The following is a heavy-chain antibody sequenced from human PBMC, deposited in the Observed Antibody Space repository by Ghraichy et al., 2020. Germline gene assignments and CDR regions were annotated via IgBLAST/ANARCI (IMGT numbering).Heavy chain of an antibody. J-gene: IGHJ6*02. CDR3: ARDGNLYYYDSSGYHYYYYGMDV. CDR1: GFTFSSYS. Sequence: GGSLRLSCAASGFTFSSYSMNWVRQAPGKGLEWVSYISSSSSTIYYADSVKGRFTISRDNAKNSLYLQMNSLRAKDTAVYYCARDGNLYYYDSSGYHYYYYGMDVWGQGTTVTVSS. V-gene: IGHV3-48*01. D-gene: IGHD3-22*01. CDR2: ISSSSSTI.